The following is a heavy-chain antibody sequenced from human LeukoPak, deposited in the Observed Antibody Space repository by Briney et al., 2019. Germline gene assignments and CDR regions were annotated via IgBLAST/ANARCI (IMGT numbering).Heavy chain of an antibody. Sequence: EAAVKFSCKASGYTFTSYYMHCVRQAPGQGLEWMGIINPSGGSTSYAQKFQGRVTMTSDTSTSTVYMELNSLRSEDTAVYYCARDHGYGGNSAYFDYWGQGTLVTVSS. CDR2: INPSGGST. J-gene: IGHJ4*02. D-gene: IGHD4-23*01. CDR1: GYTFTSYY. CDR3: ARDHGYGGNSAYFDY. V-gene: IGHV1-46*01.